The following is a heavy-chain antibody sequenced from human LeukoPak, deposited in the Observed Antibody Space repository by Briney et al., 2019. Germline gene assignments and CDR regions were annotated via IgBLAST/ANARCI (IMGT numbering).Heavy chain of an antibody. CDR1: GYTFTNYW. J-gene: IGHJ4*02. Sequence: GESLKISCKGSGYTFTNYWIAWVRQMPGKGLEWMGIICPGDSDTRYSPSFEGQVTISADRSINTAYLQWSSLRASDTATYYCARHSTTVTPRNFDYWGQGTLVTVSA. CDR2: ICPGDSDT. D-gene: IGHD4-17*01. CDR3: ARHSTTVTPRNFDY. V-gene: IGHV5-51*01.